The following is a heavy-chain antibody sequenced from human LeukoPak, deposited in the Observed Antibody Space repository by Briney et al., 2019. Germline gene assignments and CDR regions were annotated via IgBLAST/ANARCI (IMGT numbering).Heavy chain of an antibody. J-gene: IGHJ5*02. V-gene: IGHV1-69*06. CDR3: ARAGPSMVRGVGVGFGYNWFDP. D-gene: IGHD3-10*01. CDR2: IIPIFGTA. CDR1: GGTFSSYA. Sequence: GASVKVSCKASGGTFSSYAISWVRQAPGQGLEWMGGIIPIFGTANYAQKFQGRVTITADKSTSTAYMELSSLRSEDTAVYYCARAGPSMVRGVGVGFGYNWFDPWGQGTLVTVSS.